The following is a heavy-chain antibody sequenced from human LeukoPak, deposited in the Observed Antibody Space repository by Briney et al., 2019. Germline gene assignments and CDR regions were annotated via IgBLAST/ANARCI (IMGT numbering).Heavy chain of an antibody. J-gene: IGHJ4*02. CDR3: ARMVYSGYDLNYFDY. Sequence: PGGSLRLSCAASGFTFSSYSMNWVRQAPGKGLEWVSSISSSSSYIYYADSVKGRFTISRDNAKNSLYLQMNSLRAEDTAVYYCARMVYSGYDLNYFDYWGQGTLVTVSS. CDR2: ISSSSSYI. D-gene: IGHD5-12*01. CDR1: GFTFSSYS. V-gene: IGHV3-21*01.